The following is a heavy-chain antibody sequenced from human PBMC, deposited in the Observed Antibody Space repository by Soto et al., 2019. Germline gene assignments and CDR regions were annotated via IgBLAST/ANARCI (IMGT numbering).Heavy chain of an antibody. Sequence: GGSLSLSCAASGFTFSSYWMSWVRQAPGKGLEWVANIKQDGSEKYYVDSVKGRFTISRDNAKNSLYLQMNSLRAEDAAVDYCARASRRGMGYYCYGMDVWGQGTTVTVSS. J-gene: IGHJ6*02. V-gene: IGHV3-7*01. D-gene: IGHD1-26*01. CDR2: IKQDGSEK. CDR1: GFTFSSYW. CDR3: ARASRRGMGYYCYGMDV.